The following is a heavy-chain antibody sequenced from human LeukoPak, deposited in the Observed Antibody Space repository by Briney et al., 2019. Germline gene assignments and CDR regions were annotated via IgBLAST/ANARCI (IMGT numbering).Heavy chain of an antibody. D-gene: IGHD6-19*01. J-gene: IGHJ3*02. CDR1: GFTFSSYA. CDR2: ISGSGGST. Sequence: GGSLRLSCAASGFTFSSYAMSWVRQAPGKGLEWVSAISGSGGSTYYADSVKGRFTISRDNSKNTLYLQRNSLRAEDTAVYYCAKGLAVAGTNAFNIWAKGQWSPSLQ. V-gene: IGHV3-23*01. CDR3: AKGLAVAGTNAFNI.